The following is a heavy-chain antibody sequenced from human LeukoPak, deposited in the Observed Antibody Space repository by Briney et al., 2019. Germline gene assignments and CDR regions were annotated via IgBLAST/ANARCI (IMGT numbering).Heavy chain of an antibody. CDR3: ARLTGYMIEDSFDY. V-gene: IGHV3-73*01. CDR1: GFTFSGSA. J-gene: IGHJ4*02. CDR2: IRSKANSYAT. D-gene: IGHD3-22*01. Sequence: PGGSLRLSCAASGFTFSGSAMHWVRQASGKGLEWVGRIRSKANSYATAYAASVKGRFTISRDDSKNTAYLQMNSLKTEDTAVYYCARLTGYMIEDSFDYWGQGTLVTVSS.